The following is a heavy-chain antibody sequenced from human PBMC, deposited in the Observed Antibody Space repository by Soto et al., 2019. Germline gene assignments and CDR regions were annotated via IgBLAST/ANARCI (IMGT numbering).Heavy chain of an antibody. CDR2: IWYDGSNK. D-gene: IGHD5-18*01. CDR3: ARDLGTVSYGLYGMDV. CDR1: GFTFSSYG. Sequence: GGSLRLSCAASGFTFSSYGMHWVRQAPGKGLEWVAVIWYDGSNKYYADSVKGRFTISRDNSKNTLYLQMNSLRAEDTAVYYCARDLGTVSYGLYGMDVWGQGTTVTVSS. V-gene: IGHV3-33*01. J-gene: IGHJ6*02.